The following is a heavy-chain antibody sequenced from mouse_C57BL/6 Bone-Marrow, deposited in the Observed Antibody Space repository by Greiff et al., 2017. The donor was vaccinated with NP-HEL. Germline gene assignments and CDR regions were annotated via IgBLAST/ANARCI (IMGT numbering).Heavy chain of an antibody. J-gene: IGHJ1*03. Sequence: DVHLVESGGGLVQPGESLKLSCESNEYEFPSHDMSWVRKTPEKRLELVAAINSDGGSTYYPDTMERRFIISRDNTKKTLYLQMSSLRSEDTALYYCARQRNYSNYWYFDVWGTGTTVTVSS. CDR1: EYEFPSHD. V-gene: IGHV5-2*01. D-gene: IGHD2-5*01. CDR3: ARQRNYSNYWYFDV. CDR2: INSDGGST.